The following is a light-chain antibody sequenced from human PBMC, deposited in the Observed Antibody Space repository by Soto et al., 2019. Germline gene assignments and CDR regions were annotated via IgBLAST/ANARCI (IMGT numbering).Light chain of an antibody. CDR1: SSNIGAGYD. CDR2: ANS. J-gene: IGLJ2*01. CDR3: QSYDSSLSVL. V-gene: IGLV1-40*01. Sequence: QSVLTQPPSVSGAPGQRVTISCTGSSSNIGAGYDVHWFQQLPGTAPKLLIYANSNRPSGVPDPFSGSKSGTSASLAITGLQAEDEADYYCQSYDSSLSVLFGRGTKLTVL.